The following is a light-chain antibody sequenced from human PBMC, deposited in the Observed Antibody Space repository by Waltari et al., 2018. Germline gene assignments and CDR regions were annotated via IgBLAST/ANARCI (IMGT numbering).Light chain of an antibody. CDR3: MQGASWPWT. CDR1: QSLVLSDGNTY. V-gene: IGKV2-30*01. J-gene: IGKJ1*01. CDR2: QVS. Sequence: DVLMTQSPLSLPVTLGQPASISCRSSQSLVLSDGNTYWNWFQQRPGQSPRRLIYQVSKRDSGVPDRFSGSGSGTDFKLEISRVEADDVGDYYCMQGASWPWTFGQGTKVEIK.